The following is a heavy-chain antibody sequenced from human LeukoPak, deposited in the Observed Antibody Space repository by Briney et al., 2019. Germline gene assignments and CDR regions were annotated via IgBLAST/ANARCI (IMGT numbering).Heavy chain of an antibody. CDR2: IYYSGST. J-gene: IGHJ3*02. D-gene: IGHD6-13*01. CDR3: ARAPYSSSWSDGFDM. V-gene: IGHV4-59*12. Sequence: PSETLSLTCTVSGGSISSYYWSWIRQPPGKGLEWIGYIYYSGSTNYNPSLKSRVTISVDTSKNQFSLKLSSVTAADTAVYYCARAPYSSSWSDGFDMWGQGTMVTVSS. CDR1: GGSISSYY.